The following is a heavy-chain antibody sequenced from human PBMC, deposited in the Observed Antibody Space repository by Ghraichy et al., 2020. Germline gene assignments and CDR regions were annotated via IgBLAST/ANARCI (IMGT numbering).Heavy chain of an antibody. J-gene: IGHJ4*02. D-gene: IGHD6-19*01. Sequence: SETLSLTCTVSGGSISSSSYCWGWTRQPPGKGLEWIGSICYPGGTYYKPSLKSRLTISVDTSKNQFSLKVTSVSAADTAVYYCQRETKGSSRWDWGQGTLVTVSP. CDR2: ICYPGGT. CDR1: GGSISSSSYC. CDR3: QRETKGSSRWD. V-gene: IGHV4-39*02.